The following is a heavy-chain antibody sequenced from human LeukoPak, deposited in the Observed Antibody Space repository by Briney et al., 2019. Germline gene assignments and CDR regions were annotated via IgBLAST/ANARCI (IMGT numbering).Heavy chain of an antibody. CDR2: IGTAGDT. CDR3: ARERIGYYGSGSYCGAFDI. Sequence: GGSLRLSCAASGFTFSSYDMHWVRQATGKGLEWVSAIGTAGDTYYPGSVKGRFTISRENAKNSLYLQMNSLRAGDTAVYYCARERIGYYGSGSYCGAFDIWGQGTMVTVSS. CDR1: GFTFSSYD. D-gene: IGHD3-10*01. J-gene: IGHJ3*02. V-gene: IGHV3-13*01.